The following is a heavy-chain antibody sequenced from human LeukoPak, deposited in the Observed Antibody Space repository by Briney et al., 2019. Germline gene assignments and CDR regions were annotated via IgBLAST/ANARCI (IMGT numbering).Heavy chain of an antibody. Sequence: GGSLRLSCAASGFTFSSYSMNWVRQAPGKGLEWVSSISRSGSTKYYADSVKGRFTISRDNAKNSLFLQMNSLRAEDTAVYYCARVLRYCSGGNCYSDGLGYMDVWGKGTTVTISS. CDR3: ARVLRYCSGGNCYSDGLGYMDV. J-gene: IGHJ6*03. V-gene: IGHV3-48*04. D-gene: IGHD2-15*01. CDR1: GFTFSSYS. CDR2: ISRSGSTK.